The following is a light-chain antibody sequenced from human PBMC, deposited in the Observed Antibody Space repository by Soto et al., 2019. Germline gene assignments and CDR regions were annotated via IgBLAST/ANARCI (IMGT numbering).Light chain of an antibody. J-gene: IGKJ2*01. CDR2: GAS. V-gene: IGKV1-39*01. CDR3: QESYTTPPT. Sequence: EIQMTQSPSSLSASVGDRVTIPCRASQSISNYLNWYQQKPGKAPNLLIYGASSLQRGVPSRFSGSGSGTDFTLTIDSLQPGDFATYYCQESYTTPPTFGQGTKLEIK. CDR1: QSISNY.